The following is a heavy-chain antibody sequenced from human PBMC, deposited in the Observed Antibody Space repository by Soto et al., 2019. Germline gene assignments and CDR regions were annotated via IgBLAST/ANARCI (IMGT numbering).Heavy chain of an antibody. CDR3: ARDPDGIIDFDY. CDR1: GFTFSSFG. CDR2: ITSDSSTR. J-gene: IGHJ4*02. Sequence: GGSLRLSCAVSGFTFSSFGMNWVRQAPGKGLEWISYITSDSSTRHYADFVKGRFTISRDNAKNSLYLQMNSLRDEDTAVYFCARDPDGIIDFDYWXQGTQVTVSS. V-gene: IGHV3-48*02. D-gene: IGHD3-10*01.